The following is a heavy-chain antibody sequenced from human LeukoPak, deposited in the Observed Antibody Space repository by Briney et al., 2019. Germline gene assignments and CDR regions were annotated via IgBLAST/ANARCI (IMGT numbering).Heavy chain of an antibody. Sequence: PGRSLRLSCAASGFIFNNDGMHWVRQAPGKGPEWVAVISYDGGKTHYADSVKGRFTISRDNAKNSLYLQMNSLRAEDTAVYYCARVMAVTPRYYMDVWGKGTTVTVSS. CDR1: GFIFNNDG. CDR3: ARVMAVTPRYYMDV. V-gene: IGHV3-30*03. D-gene: IGHD4-11*01. J-gene: IGHJ6*03. CDR2: ISYDGGKT.